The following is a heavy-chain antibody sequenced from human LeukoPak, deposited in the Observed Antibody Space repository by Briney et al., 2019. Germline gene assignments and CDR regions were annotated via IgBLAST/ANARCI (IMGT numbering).Heavy chain of an antibody. J-gene: IGHJ4*02. CDR3: TTDRVAGTGDFDY. CDR2: IKSRTDGGTT. V-gene: IGHV3-15*01. CDR1: GFTFSSYG. Sequence: PGGSLRLSCAASGFTFSSYGMHWVRQAPGKGLEWVGRIKSRTDGGTTDYAAPVKGRFTISKDDSKNTLYLEMNSLKTEDTAVYYCTTDRVAGTGDFDYWGQGTLVTVSS. D-gene: IGHD6-19*01.